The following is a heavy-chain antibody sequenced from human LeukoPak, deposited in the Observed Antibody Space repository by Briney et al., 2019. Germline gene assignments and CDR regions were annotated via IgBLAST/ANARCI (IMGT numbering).Heavy chain of an antibody. CDR1: GGSISSYY. V-gene: IGHV4-59*01. J-gene: IGHJ4*02. CDR3: ARERAVTYYYGSGSYVYEWYDSI. Sequence: SETLSLTCTVSGGSISSYYWSWIRQPPGKGLEGIGYIYYSGSTNYNPSLKSRVTISVDTSKNQFSLKLSSVTAADTAVYYCARERAVTYYYGSGSYVYEWYDSIWGQGTLVTVSS. D-gene: IGHD3-10*01. CDR2: IYYSGST.